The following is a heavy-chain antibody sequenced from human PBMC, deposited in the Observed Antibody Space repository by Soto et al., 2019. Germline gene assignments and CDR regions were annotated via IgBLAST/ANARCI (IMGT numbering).Heavy chain of an antibody. V-gene: IGHV1-8*01. CDR3: ARESSYVLVY. Sequence: QVQLVQSGAEVKKPGASGKVSCKASGYTFTSHDINWVRQATGPGLEWMGWMNPNTGNTAYAQKFQGRVTMTSNTYISTAYMELSSLSSEDTAVYYCARESSYVLVYWGQGTLVTVSS. J-gene: IGHJ4*02. CDR1: GYTFTSHD. D-gene: IGHD3-10*02. CDR2: MNPNTGNT.